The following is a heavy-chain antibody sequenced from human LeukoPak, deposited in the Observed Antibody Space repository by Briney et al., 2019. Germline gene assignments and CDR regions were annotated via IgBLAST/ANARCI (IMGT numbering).Heavy chain of an antibody. V-gene: IGHV2-5*01. CDR1: GVSLGTRGGG. Sequence: ESGPTLLQPTRTLTHTFTFSGVSLGTRGGGVGWIREPPGKGLEWLSLIYWNDDKRYSPSLKSRLTITKDTSKNQVVLTMTNMDPVDTATYYCAHRRVVVAATPFDPWGQGTLVTVSS. CDR3: AHRRVVVAATPFDP. D-gene: IGHD2-15*01. CDR2: IYWNDDK. J-gene: IGHJ5*02.